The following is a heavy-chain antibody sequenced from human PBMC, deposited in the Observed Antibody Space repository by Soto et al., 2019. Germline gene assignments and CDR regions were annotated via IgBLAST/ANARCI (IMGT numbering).Heavy chain of an antibody. J-gene: IGHJ4*02. CDR1: VFTFSNAW. D-gene: IGHD5-18*01. Sequence: PGGSLRLSCAASVFTFSNAWMSWVRQAPGKGLEWVGRIKSKTDGGTTDYAAPVKGRFTISRDDSKNTLYLQMNSLKTEDTAVYYCTTRSAMVTFGKFDYWGQGTLVTVSS. V-gene: IGHV3-15*01. CDR2: IKSKTDGGTT. CDR3: TTRSAMVTFGKFDY.